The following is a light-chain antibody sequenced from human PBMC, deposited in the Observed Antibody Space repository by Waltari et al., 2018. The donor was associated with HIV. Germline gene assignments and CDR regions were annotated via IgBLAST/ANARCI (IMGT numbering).Light chain of an antibody. CDR3: HVWDRSSDHHV. V-gene: IGLV3-21*02. J-gene: IGLJ1*01. CDR2: DGI. Sequence: SYVLTQSPSVSVAPGQTASITCGGNNIGSKSVTWYQQKAGQAPVRVVYDGIDRPSGIPERFSGSRSGNTATLTISRVEAGDEADYYCHVWDRSSDHHVFGPGTKVTVL. CDR1: NIGSKS.